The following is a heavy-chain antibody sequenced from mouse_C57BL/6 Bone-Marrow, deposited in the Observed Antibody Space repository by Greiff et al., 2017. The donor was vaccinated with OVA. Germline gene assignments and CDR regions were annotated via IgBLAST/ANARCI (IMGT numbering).Heavy chain of an antibody. CDR3: ERRAQLRLPYAMDY. D-gene: IGHD3-1*01. CDR2: INPNNGGT. J-gene: IGHJ4*01. CDR1: GYTFTDYY. V-gene: IGHV1-26*01. Sequence: EVQLQQSGPELVKPGASVKISCKASGYTFTDYYMNWVKQSHGKSLEWIGDINPNNGGTSYNQKFKGKATLTVDKSSSTAYMELRSLTSEDSAVXYCERRAQLRLPYAMDYWGQGTSVTVSS.